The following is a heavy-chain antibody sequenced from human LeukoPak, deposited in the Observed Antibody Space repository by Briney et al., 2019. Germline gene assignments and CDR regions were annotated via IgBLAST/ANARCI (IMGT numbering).Heavy chain of an antibody. Sequence: GGSLRLSCAASGFTFSSYSMNWVRQAPGKGLEWVSYISSSGTNIYYADSVKGRFTISRDNAKNSLYLQMNSLRAEDTAVYYCARSSTTYYYDTSSHYWGQGALVTVSS. D-gene: IGHD3-22*01. CDR1: GFTFSSYS. J-gene: IGHJ4*02. V-gene: IGHV3-48*04. CDR2: ISSSGTNI. CDR3: ARSSTTYYYDTSSHY.